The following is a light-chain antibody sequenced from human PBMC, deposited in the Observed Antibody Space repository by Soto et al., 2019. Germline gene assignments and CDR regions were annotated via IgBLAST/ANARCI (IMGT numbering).Light chain of an antibody. CDR1: SSDVGGYNS. CDR3: SSYTRSDSWV. CDR2: DVN. J-gene: IGLJ3*02. V-gene: IGLV2-14*01. Sequence: QSVLTQPASVSGSPGQSLTISCTGTSSDVGGYNSVSWYQQHPGKAPKLMIFDVNTRTPGVSGRFSGSKSANTASLTTSGLQAEDEADYYCSSYTRSDSWVFGGGTKLTVL.